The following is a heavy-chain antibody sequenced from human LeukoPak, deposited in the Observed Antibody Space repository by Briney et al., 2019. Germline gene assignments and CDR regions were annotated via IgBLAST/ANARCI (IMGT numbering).Heavy chain of an antibody. V-gene: IGHV3-23*01. Sequence: GGSLRLSCAASGFTFSSYAMSWVRQAPGKGLEWVSAISGSGGSTYYADSVKGRFTISRDNSKNTLYLQMNSPRAEDTAVYYCAKVYSPGIAAAGTDLWGQGTLVTVSS. CDR2: ISGSGGST. CDR1: GFTFSSYA. J-gene: IGHJ5*02. CDR3: AKVYSPGIAAAGTDL. D-gene: IGHD6-13*01.